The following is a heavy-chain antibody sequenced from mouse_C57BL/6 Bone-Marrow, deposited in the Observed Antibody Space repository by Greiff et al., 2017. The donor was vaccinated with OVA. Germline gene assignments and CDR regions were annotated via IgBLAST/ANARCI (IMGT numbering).Heavy chain of an antibody. J-gene: IGHJ1*03. CDR3: TRRRYWYFEV. Sequence: QVQLQQSGAELVRPGASVTLSCKASGYTFTDYEMHWVKQTPVHGLEWIGAIDPETGGTAYNQKFKGKAILTADKSSSTAYMELSSLTSEDSAVYYSTRRRYWYFEVWGTGTTVTVSS. CDR2: IDPETGGT. V-gene: IGHV1-15*01. CDR1: GYTFTDYE.